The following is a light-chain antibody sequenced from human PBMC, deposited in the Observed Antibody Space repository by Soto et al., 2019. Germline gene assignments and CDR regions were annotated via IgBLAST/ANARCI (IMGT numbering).Light chain of an antibody. CDR3: SSYTSSSTLLV. V-gene: IGLV2-14*01. J-gene: IGLJ1*01. CDR1: SSDVGGYNY. CDR2: EVS. Sequence: QSVLTQPASVSGSPGQSITISCTGTSSDVGGYNYVSWYQQNPGKAPKLMIHEVSNRPSGVSNRFSGSKSGNTASLTISGLQAEDEADYYCSSYTSSSTLLVFGTGTKLTVL.